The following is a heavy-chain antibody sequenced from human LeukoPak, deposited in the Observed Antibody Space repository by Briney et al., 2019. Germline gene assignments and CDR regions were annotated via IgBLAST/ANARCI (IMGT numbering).Heavy chain of an antibody. D-gene: IGHD1-14*01. J-gene: IGHJ2*01. CDR2: IRYDGVVT. Sequence: GGSLRLSCVASEFTFSNYWIHWVRQPPGKGLVWVSRIRYDGVVTNYADSVEGRFTISRDNAKNTVHLQMNSLRDDDTAVYYCARANPADFNLWGRGTLVTVSS. V-gene: IGHV3-74*01. CDR1: EFTFSNYW. CDR3: ARANPADFNL.